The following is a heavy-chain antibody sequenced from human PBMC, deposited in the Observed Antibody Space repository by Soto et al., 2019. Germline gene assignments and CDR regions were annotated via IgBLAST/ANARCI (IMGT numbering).Heavy chain of an antibody. J-gene: IGHJ4*02. CDR3: TTEPLTITFGGVIVSRDFDY. CDR1: GFTFSNAW. CDR2: IKSKTDGGTT. V-gene: IGHV3-15*07. Sequence: GGSLRLSCAASGFTFSNAWMNWVRQAPGKGLEWVGRIKSKTDGGTTDYAAPVKGRFTISRDDSKNTLYLQMNSLKTEDTAVYYCTTEPLTITFGGVIVSRDFDYWGQGTLVTVS. D-gene: IGHD3-16*02.